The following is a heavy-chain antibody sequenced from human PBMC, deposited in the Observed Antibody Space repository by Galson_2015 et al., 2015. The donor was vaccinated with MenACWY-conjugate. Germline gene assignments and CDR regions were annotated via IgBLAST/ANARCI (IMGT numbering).Heavy chain of an antibody. Sequence: IYYSGSTNYNPSLKSRVTISVDTSKNQFSLKLSSVTAADTAVYYCARHATLGYLQQLVPRHFDYWGQGTLVTVSS. CDR2: IYYSGST. D-gene: IGHD6-13*01. V-gene: IGHV4-59*08. J-gene: IGHJ4*02. CDR3: ARHATLGYLQQLVPRHFDY.